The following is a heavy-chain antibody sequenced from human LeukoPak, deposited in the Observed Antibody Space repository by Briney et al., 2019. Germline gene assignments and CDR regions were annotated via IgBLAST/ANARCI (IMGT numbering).Heavy chain of an antibody. CDR2: INPNSGGT. D-gene: IGHD4-17*01. CDR1: GYTFTGYY. Sequence: GASVKVSCKASGYTFTGYYMQWVRQAPGQGLEWVGWINPNSGGTNSAQKFQGRVTMTRDTSISTAYMELSRLRSDDTAVYYCARGESVTLEDYWGQGTLVTVSS. CDR3: ARGESVTLEDY. J-gene: IGHJ4*02. V-gene: IGHV1-2*02.